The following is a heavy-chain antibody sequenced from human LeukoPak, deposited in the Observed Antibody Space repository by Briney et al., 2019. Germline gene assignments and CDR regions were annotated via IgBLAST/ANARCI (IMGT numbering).Heavy chain of an antibody. J-gene: IGHJ3*02. D-gene: IGHD1-1*01. Sequence: PGGSLRLSCAASGFTFSSYSMNWVRQAPGKGLEWVSSISSSSGYIYYADSVKGRFTISRDNAKNSLYLQMNSLRAEDTAVYYCARVQHDAFDIWGQGTMVTVSS. CDR1: GFTFSSYS. V-gene: IGHV3-21*01. CDR3: ARVQHDAFDI. CDR2: ISSSSGYI.